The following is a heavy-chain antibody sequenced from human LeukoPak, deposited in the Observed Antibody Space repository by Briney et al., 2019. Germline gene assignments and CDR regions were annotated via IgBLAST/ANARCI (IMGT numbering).Heavy chain of an antibody. V-gene: IGHV1-8*01. CDR1: GYTFTSYD. CDR2: MNPNSGNT. Sequence: ASVKVSCKASGYTFTSYDINWVRQATGQGLEWMRWMNPNSGNTGYAQKFQGRVTMTRNTSISTAYMELSSLRSEDTAVYYCARDKYYYDSSGLRSPLSDYWGQGTLVTASS. J-gene: IGHJ4*02. D-gene: IGHD3-22*01. CDR3: ARDKYYYDSSGLRSPLSDY.